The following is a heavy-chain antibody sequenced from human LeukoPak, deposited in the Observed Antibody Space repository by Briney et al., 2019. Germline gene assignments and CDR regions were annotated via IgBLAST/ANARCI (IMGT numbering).Heavy chain of an antibody. Sequence: GGSLRLSCTASGFAFSAYAMTWVRQVPGKGLEWVSSQTANSDHTSYADSVRGRFTMPRGNSKNSLYLQMNNLRAEDTATYYCGRDPNGNYIGAFEFWGQGTLVTVSS. J-gene: IGHJ3*01. CDR1: GFAFSAYA. V-gene: IGHV3-23*01. D-gene: IGHD4-17*01. CDR3: GRDPNGNYIGAFEF. CDR2: QTANSDHT.